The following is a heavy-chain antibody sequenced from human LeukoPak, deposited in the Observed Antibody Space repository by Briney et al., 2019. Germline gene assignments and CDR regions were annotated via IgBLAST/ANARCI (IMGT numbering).Heavy chain of an antibody. CDR1: GYTFTSYD. CDR2: MNPNSGNT. V-gene: IGHV1-8*01. D-gene: IGHD3-16*01. Sequence: ASVKLSCKASGYTFTSYDINWVRQATGQGLEWMGWMNPNSGNTGYAQKFQGRVTMTRNTSISTAYMELSSLRSEDTAVYYCARGAHLSGRIWGSSYYYYMDVWGKGTTVTISS. J-gene: IGHJ6*03. CDR3: ARGAHLSGRIWGSSYYYYMDV.